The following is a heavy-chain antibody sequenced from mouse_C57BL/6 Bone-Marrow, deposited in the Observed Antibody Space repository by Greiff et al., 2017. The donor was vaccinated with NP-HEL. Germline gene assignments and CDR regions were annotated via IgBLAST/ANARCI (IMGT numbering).Heavy chain of an antibody. CDR3: ARSRYYYFDY. CDR1: GYTFTSYW. J-gene: IGHJ2*01. V-gene: IGHV1-69*01. CDR2: IDPSDSYT. D-gene: IGHD1-1*01. Sequence: VQLQQPGAELVMPGASVKLSCKASGYTFTSYWMHWVKQRPGQGLEWIGEIDPSDSYTNYNQKFKCKSTLTVDKSSSTAYMQLSSLTSEDSAVYYCARSRYYYFDYWGQGTTLTVSS.